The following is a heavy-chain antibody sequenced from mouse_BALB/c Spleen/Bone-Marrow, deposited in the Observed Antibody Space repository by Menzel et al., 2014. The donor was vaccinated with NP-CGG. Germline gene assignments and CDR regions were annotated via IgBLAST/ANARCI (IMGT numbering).Heavy chain of an antibody. CDR2: IYPGNSDT. CDR1: GYTFSNYW. D-gene: IGHD3-1*01. V-gene: IGHV1-5*01. Sequence: EVKLMESGTVLARPGAAVKMSCKASGYTFSNYWMHWVKQRPGQGLEWIGTIYPGNSDTTYNQKFKGKAKLTAVTSTSTAYMELSSLTNEDSAVYYYTTLARSDFDYWGQGTTLTVSS. CDR3: TTLARSDFDY. J-gene: IGHJ2*01.